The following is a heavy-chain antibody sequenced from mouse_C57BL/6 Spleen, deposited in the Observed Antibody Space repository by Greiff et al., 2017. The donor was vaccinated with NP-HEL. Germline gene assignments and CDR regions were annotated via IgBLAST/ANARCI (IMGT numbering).Heavy chain of an antibody. D-gene: IGHD1-1*01. CDR3: PITTVVHYAMDY. Sequence: EVKLVESGPELVKPGASVKISCKASGYSFTDYNMNWVKQSNGKSLEWIGVINPNYGTTSYNQKFKGKATLTVDQSSSTAYMQLNSLTSEDSAVYYCPITTVVHYAMDYWGQGTSVTVSS. V-gene: IGHV1-39*01. J-gene: IGHJ4*01. CDR2: INPNYGTT. CDR1: GYSFTDYN.